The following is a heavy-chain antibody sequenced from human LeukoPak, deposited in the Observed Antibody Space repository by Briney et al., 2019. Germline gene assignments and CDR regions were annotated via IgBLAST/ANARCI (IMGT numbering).Heavy chain of an antibody. Sequence: PGGSLRLSCAASGFSFSAYGMHWVRQAPGKGLEWVAVIWYDGSKKYYADSVKGRFTISRDNSKNTVDLQMNSLRAEDMAVYYCARDDGTDSFDCWGQGTLVTVSS. D-gene: IGHD1-1*01. V-gene: IGHV3-33*01. CDR1: GFSFSAYG. CDR3: ARDDGTDSFDC. CDR2: IWYDGSKK. J-gene: IGHJ4*02.